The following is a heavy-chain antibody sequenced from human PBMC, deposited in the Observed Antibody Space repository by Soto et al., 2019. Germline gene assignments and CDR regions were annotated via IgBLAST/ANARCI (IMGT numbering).Heavy chain of an antibody. CDR2: IKGDGSAK. D-gene: IGHD6-25*01. CDR1: GFTFGNYW. CDR3: ARDVASGSSGYYLDAFDI. J-gene: IGHJ3*02. Sequence: EVQLVESGGGLVQPGGSLRLSCAASGFTFGNYWMTWVRQAPGKGLEWVANIKGDGSAKSYLDSVRGRFTVSRDNAENSLFLQMNILRAEDTDLYYCARDVASGSSGYYLDAFDIWGQGTMVTVS. V-gene: IGHV3-7*05.